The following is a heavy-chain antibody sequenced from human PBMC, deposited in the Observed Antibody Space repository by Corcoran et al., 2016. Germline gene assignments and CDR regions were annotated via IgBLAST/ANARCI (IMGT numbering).Heavy chain of an antibody. CDR3: ARFKGSHNNSCQNCMDV. J-gene: IGHJ6*02. D-gene: IGHD4-4*01. CDR1: GGSISNTYDY. Sequence: QLQLQESGPGPVKPSETLSLTCTVSGGSISNTYDYWGWIRQPPGKGLEWIATVYYSGSTYYNPSLRSRVTISVATSQNQFSLRMNSVTAADTAMDYCARFKGSHNNSCQNCMDVWGQGTTVTVSS. CDR2: VYYSGST. V-gene: IGHV4-39*07.